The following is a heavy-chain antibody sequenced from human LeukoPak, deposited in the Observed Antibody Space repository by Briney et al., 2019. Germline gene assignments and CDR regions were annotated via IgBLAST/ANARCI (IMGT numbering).Heavy chain of an antibody. D-gene: IGHD6-19*01. CDR2: IYPGDSDT. J-gene: IGHJ4*02. Sequence: GESLKISCKGSGYSFISYWIGWVRQMPGKGLEWMGLIYPGDSDTRYSPSFQGQVTISADKSISTAYLQWSSLKASDTAMYYCARAYQTITVAGSFSFCFDYWGQGTLVTVSS. CDR1: GYSFISYW. V-gene: IGHV5-51*01. CDR3: ARAYQTITVAGSFSFCFDY.